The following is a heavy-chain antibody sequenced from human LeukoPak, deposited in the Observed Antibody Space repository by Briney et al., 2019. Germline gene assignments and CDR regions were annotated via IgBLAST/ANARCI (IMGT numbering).Heavy chain of an antibody. Sequence: GGSLRLSCAASGFTFDNYAMHWVRQAPGKGLEWVSGISWNSGTIGYADSVKGRFTISRDNAKNSLYLQMNSPRAEDTALYYCAKDRPGGFDYWGQGTLVTVSS. D-gene: IGHD3-10*01. J-gene: IGHJ4*02. CDR1: GFTFDNYA. CDR2: ISWNSGTI. CDR3: AKDRPGGFDY. V-gene: IGHV3-9*01.